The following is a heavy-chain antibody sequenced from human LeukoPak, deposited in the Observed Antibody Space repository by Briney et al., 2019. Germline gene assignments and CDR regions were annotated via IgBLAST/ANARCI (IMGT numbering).Heavy chain of an antibody. CDR2: INHSGST. CDR1: GGSISGYY. D-gene: IGHD3-22*01. Sequence: SETLSLTCTVSGGSISGYYWSWIRQPPGKGLEWIGEINHSGSTNYNPSLKSRVTISVDTSKNQFSLKLSSVTAADTAVYYCARGRDDSSGYYPDYWGQGTLVTVSS. CDR3: ARGRDDSSGYYPDY. J-gene: IGHJ4*02. V-gene: IGHV4-34*01.